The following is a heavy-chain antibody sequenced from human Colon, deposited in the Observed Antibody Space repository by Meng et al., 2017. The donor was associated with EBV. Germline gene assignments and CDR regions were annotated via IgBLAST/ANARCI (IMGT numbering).Heavy chain of an antibody. D-gene: IGHD2-8*02. CDR2: ILHGGSP. J-gene: IGHJ4*02. CDR3: ARRPTGIDY. V-gene: IGHV4-34*12. CDR1: GGSLSGAY. Sequence: QVPLPQWGAGLLTPSPTLSLTCAVNGGSLSGAYWNWIRPPPGKRLEWIGEILHGGSPSYHPSLKSRVTISIDTSKNQLSLMLSSVTAAATAVYYCARRPTGIDYWGQGTLVTVSS.